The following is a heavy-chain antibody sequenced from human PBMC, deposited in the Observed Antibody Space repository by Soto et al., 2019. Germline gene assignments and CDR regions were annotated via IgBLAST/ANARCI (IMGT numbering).Heavy chain of an antibody. J-gene: IGHJ6*02. CDR2: IYYSGST. V-gene: IGHV4-39*01. CDR1: GGSISSSSYY. D-gene: IGHD6-13*01. Sequence: SETLSLTCTVSGGSISSSSYYWGWIRQPPGKGLEWIGSIYYSGSTYYNPSLKSRVTISVDTSKNQFSLKLSSVTAADTAVYYCARHGTEAGYSSSWYRDYSYYGMDVWGQGTSVTVSS. CDR3: ARHGTEAGYSSSWYRDYSYYGMDV.